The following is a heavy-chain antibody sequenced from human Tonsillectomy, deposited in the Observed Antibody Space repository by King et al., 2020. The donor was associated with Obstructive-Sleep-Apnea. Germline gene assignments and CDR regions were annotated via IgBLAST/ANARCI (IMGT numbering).Heavy chain of an antibody. Sequence: VQLVESGGGVVQPGRSLRLSCAASGFTFSGYSMHWVRQAPDKGLEWVALISYDGSKKYYADSVKGRFTISRDNSKNTLYLQMNSLRAEDTAVYYCARSDIVVVVAVPGYAGGVDYWGQGTLVTVSS. V-gene: IGHV3-30*04. CDR3: ARSDIVVVVAVPGYAGGVDY. D-gene: IGHD2-15*01. CDR1: GFTFSGYS. CDR2: ISYDGSKK. J-gene: IGHJ4*02.